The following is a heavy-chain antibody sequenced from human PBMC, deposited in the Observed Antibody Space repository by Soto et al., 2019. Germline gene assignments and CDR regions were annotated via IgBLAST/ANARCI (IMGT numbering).Heavy chain of an antibody. V-gene: IGHV3-23*01. D-gene: IGHD3-22*01. CDR1: GFTFSSYA. Sequence: QPGGSLRLSCAASGFTFSSYAMSWVRQAPGKGLEWVSAISDSGDKTYYADSVKGRFTVSRDNSKNTPYLQMNSLRAEDTAVYFCAKDPNDYDSSAYYVDYWGRGTLVTVSS. CDR3: AKDPNDYDSSAYYVDY. J-gene: IGHJ4*02. CDR2: ISDSGDKT.